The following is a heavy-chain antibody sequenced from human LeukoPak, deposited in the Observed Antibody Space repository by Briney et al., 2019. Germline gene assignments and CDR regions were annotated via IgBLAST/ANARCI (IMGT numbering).Heavy chain of an antibody. J-gene: IGHJ4*02. D-gene: IGHD3-22*01. CDR3: ARGYYDSSGYNFDY. CDR2: INPNSGNT. CDR1: GYTFTGYY. V-gene: IGHV1-8*02. Sequence: VKVSCKASGYTFTGYYMHWVRQAPGQGLEWMGWINPNSGNTGYAQKFQGRVTMTRNTSISTAYMELSSLRSEDTAVYYCARGYYDSSGYNFDYWGQGTLVTVSS.